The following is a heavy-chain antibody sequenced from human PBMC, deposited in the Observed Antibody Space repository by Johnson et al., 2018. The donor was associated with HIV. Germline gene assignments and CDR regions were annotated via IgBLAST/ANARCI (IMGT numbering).Heavy chain of an antibody. CDR1: GFSFGDYG. J-gene: IGHJ3*01. CDR3: VKEESSGYYYGMGAFDF. Sequence: VQLVESGGGLVQPGRSLRLSCTASGFSFGDYGMSWVRQAPGKGLEWVSGINWNGGSTGYADSVKGRFTISRDNAKNSLYLQLNSLRPEDTALYYCVKEESSGYYYGMGAFDFWGQGTMVTVSS. CDR2: INWNGGST. D-gene: IGHD3-22*01. V-gene: IGHV3-20*04.